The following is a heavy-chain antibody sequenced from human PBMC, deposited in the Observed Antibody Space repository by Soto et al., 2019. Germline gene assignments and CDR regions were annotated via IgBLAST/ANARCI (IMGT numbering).Heavy chain of an antibody. J-gene: IGHJ6*02. CDR1: GYTFTSYY. D-gene: IGHD3-10*01. V-gene: IGHV1-46*01. Sequence: VASVKVSCKASGYTFTSYYMHWVRQAPGQGLEWMGIINPSGGSTSYAQKFQGRVTMTRDTSTSTVYMELSSLRSEDTAVYYCARDSRYMVRGRLYGMDVWGQGTTVTVSS. CDR3: ARDSRYMVRGRLYGMDV. CDR2: INPSGGST.